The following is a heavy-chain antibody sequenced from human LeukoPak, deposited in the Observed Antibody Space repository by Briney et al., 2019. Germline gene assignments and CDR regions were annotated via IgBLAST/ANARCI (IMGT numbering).Heavy chain of an antibody. V-gene: IGHV3-74*01. CDR3: ARGVTIFGVVIKFYNWFDP. J-gene: IGHJ5*02. D-gene: IGHD3-3*01. Sequence: GGSLRLSCAASGFTFSSYWMHWVRQAPGKGLVWVSRINSDGSSTSYADSVKGRFTISRDNAKNTLYLQMNSLRAEDTAVYYCARGVTIFGVVIKFYNWFDPWDQGTLVTVSS. CDR2: INSDGSST. CDR1: GFTFSSYW.